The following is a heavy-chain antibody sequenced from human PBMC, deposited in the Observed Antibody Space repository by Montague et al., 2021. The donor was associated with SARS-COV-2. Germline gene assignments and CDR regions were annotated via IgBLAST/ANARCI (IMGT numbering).Heavy chain of an antibody. CDR3: AHRGMIRGLIFDY. J-gene: IGHJ4*02. CDR1: GFSLRSDDEG. D-gene: IGHD3-10*01. V-gene: IGHV2-5*01. Sequence: PALVTPTQTLTLTCTFSGFSLRSDDEGVAWIRQSPGQALEWLAVIYWNGDKRYSPSLQRRLTITKDTSENQVVLTVTNMDPVDTATYYCAHRGMIRGLIFDYWGQGTLVTVSS. CDR2: IYWNGDK.